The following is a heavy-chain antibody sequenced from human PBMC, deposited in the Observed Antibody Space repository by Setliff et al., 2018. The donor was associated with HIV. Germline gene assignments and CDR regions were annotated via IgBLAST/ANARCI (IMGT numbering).Heavy chain of an antibody. J-gene: IGHJ5*02. D-gene: IGHD3-10*01. Sequence: PSETLSLTCTLSGGSFGDYHWSWIRQPAGRGLEWIGRIFSSGPTDYKFSLKSRVTISIHTSRNQFSLRLTSVTAEDTAVYYCAGDRHYSGLWSYGPWGPGTLVTVSS. CDR3: AGDRHYSGLWSYGP. CDR2: IFSSGPT. CDR1: GGSFGDYH. V-gene: IGHV4-4*07.